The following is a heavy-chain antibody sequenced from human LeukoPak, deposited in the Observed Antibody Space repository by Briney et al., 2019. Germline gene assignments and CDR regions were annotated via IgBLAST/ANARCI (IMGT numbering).Heavy chain of an antibody. V-gene: IGHV3-9*01. CDR2: ISWNSGSI. J-gene: IGHJ4*02. CDR1: GFTFDDYA. Sequence: PGGSLRLSCAASGFTFDDYAMHWVRQAPGKGLEWVSGISWNSGSIGYADSVKGRFTISRDNAKNSLYLQMNSLRAEDTALYYCAKAYRYSYGSHFDYWGQGTLVTVSS. D-gene: IGHD5-18*01. CDR3: AKAYRYSYGSHFDY.